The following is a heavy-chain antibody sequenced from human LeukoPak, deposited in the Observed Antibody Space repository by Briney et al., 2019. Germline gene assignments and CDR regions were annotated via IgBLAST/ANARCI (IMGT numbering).Heavy chain of an antibody. CDR2: IRYDGNNE. J-gene: IGHJ4*02. CDR1: GFTFSSYG. CDR3: AKYGPTVHSYFDY. V-gene: IGHV3-30*02. D-gene: IGHD4/OR15-4a*01. Sequence: GGSLRLSCAASGFTFSSYGMHWVRQAPGKGLEWVTFIRYDGNNEYYADSVKGRFTISRDNSKSTLHLQMNSLRAEDTAVYYCAKYGPTVHSYFDYWGQGALVTVSS.